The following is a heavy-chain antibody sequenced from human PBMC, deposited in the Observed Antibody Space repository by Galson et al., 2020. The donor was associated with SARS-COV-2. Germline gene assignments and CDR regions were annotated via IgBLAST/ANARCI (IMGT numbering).Heavy chain of an antibody. V-gene: IGHV1-2*02. D-gene: IGHD2-2*02. Sequence: ASVKVSCKASGYTFTDYYMHWVRQAPGQGLEWMGAFNPNSGGTNYAQKLQGRVTMTRDTSISTAYMELIRLTSDDTAVYYCARGSPIPLTIRHAVHMWGQGTLVTVSS. CDR2: FNPNSGGT. CDR1: GYTFTDYY. CDR3: ARGSPIPLTIRHAVHM. J-gene: IGHJ3*02.